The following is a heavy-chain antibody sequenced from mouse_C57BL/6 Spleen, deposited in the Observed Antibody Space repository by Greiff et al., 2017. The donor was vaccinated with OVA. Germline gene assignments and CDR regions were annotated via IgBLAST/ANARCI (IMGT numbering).Heavy chain of an antibody. CDR3: TPCTVVAMGDAMDY. D-gene: IGHD1-1*01. V-gene: IGHV14-4*01. Sequence: VQLKQSGAELVRPGASVKLSCTASGFNIKDDYMHWVKQRPEQGLEWIGWIDPENGDTEYASKFQGKATITADTSSNTAYLQLSSLTSEDTAVYYGTPCTVVAMGDAMDYWGQGTSVTVSS. CDR2: IDPENGDT. CDR1: GFNIKDDY. J-gene: IGHJ4*01.